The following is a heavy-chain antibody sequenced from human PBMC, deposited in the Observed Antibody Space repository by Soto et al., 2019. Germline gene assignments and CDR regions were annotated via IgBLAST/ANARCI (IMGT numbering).Heavy chain of an antibody. D-gene: IGHD6-19*01. V-gene: IGHV4-34*01. J-gene: IGHJ4*02. CDR3: ARGLKPPPNSSGWYDYFDY. CDR1: GGSFSGYY. Sequence: SETLSLTCAVYGGSFSGYYWSWIRQPPGKGLEWIGEINHSGSTNYNPSLKSRVTISVDTSKNQFSLKLSSVTAADTAVYYCARGLKPPPNSSGWYDYFDYWGQGTLVPVSS. CDR2: INHSGST.